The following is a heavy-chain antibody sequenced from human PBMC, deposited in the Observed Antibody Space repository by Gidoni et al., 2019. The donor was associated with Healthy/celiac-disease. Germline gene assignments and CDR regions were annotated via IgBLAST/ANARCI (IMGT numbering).Heavy chain of an antibody. Sequence: EVQLVESGGGLVKPGGSLRLSCAAPGFTFSRYSMNGVRQAPGKGLEWVSSISSSSSYIYYADSVKGRFNISRDNAKNSLYLQMNSLRAEDTAVYYCARDHSYYGSGSYPSLGYWGQGTLVTVSS. CDR1: GFTFSRYS. J-gene: IGHJ4*02. CDR2: ISSSSSYI. CDR3: ARDHSYYGSGSYPSLGY. V-gene: IGHV3-21*01. D-gene: IGHD3-10*01.